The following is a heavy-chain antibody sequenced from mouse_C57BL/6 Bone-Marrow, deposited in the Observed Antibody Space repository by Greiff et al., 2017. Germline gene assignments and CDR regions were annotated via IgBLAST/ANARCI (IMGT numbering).Heavy chain of an antibody. CDR1: GFTFSSYG. D-gene: IGHD2-3*01. V-gene: IGHV5-6*02. Sequence: EVKLVESGGDLVKPGGSLKLSCAASGFTFSSYGMSWVRQTPDKRLEWVATISSGGSYTYYPDSVKGRFTISRDNAKNTLYLQMSSLKSEDTAMYYCARNPDGYYAYWYFDVWGTGTTVTVSS. CDR2: ISSGGSYT. J-gene: IGHJ1*03. CDR3: ARNPDGYYAYWYFDV.